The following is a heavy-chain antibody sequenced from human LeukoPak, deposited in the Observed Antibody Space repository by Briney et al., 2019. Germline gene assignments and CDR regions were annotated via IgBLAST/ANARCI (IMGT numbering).Heavy chain of an antibody. V-gene: IGHV3-21*06. CDR1: GFTFSSYS. CDR2: ISSSSSYI. CDR3: ARDLYGDYTLDY. D-gene: IGHD4-17*01. J-gene: IGHJ4*02. Sequence: GGSLRLSCAASGFTFSSYSMNWVRQAPGKGLELVSSISSSSSYIYYADSVKGRSTISRDNAKYSLYLQMNSLRVEDTALYYCARDLYGDYTLDYWGQGTLVTVSS.